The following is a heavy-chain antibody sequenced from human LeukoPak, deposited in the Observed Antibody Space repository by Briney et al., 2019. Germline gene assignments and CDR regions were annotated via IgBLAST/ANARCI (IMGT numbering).Heavy chain of an antibody. CDR3: AREAGGIITMVRGVIIPDHNWFDP. CDR1: GFTVSSNY. D-gene: IGHD3-10*01. J-gene: IGHJ5*02. V-gene: IGHV3-53*01. Sequence: GGSLRLSCAASGFTVSSNYMSWVRQAPGKGLEWVSVIYSGGSTYYADSVKGRFTISRDNAKNSLYLQMNSLRAEDTAVYYCAREAGGIITMVRGVIIPDHNWFDPWGQGTLVTVSS. CDR2: IYSGGST.